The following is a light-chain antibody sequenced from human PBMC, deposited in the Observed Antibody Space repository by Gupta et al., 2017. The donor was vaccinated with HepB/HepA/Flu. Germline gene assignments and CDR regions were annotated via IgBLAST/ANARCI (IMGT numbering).Light chain of an antibody. CDR2: GNN. Sequence: QFLLTQPPTVSGAPGQGVSISCTGSSSNIGAGYEVHWYQHLPGRAPKLLIYGNNNRPSGVPDRFSGFRSGSTASLAITGLQAEDEGDYYCQSHDISLSAPYVFGTGTKVTVL. V-gene: IGLV1-40*01. J-gene: IGLJ1*01. CDR3: QSHDISLSAPYV. CDR1: SSNIGAGYE.